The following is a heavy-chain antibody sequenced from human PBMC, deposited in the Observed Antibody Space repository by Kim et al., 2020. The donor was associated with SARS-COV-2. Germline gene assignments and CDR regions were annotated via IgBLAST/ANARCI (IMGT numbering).Heavy chain of an antibody. V-gene: IGHV1-2*02. Sequence: ASVKVSCKASGYTFTGYYMHWVRQAPGQGLEWMGWINPNSGGTNYAQKFQGRVTMTRDTSISTAYMELSRLRSDDTAVYYCARVPYYYDSSGHRGGMDVWGRGTTVTVSS. J-gene: IGHJ6*02. CDR1: GYTFTGYY. D-gene: IGHD3-22*01. CDR2: INPNSGGT. CDR3: ARVPYYYDSSGHRGGMDV.